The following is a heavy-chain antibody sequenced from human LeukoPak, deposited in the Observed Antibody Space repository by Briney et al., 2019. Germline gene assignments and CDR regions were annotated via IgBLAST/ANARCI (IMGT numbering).Heavy chain of an antibody. Sequence: GGSLRLSCAASGFTFHNFAMSWVRQAPGKGLEWVSSISSSGEFTFYADSVKGRFTIFRDHSRYTLYLQMNSLRAEDAAMYYCVKDRPNYYESNGDYYKRDGDFWGQGTLVTVSA. CDR3: VKDRPNYYESNGDYYKRDGDF. CDR2: ISSSGEFT. D-gene: IGHD3-22*01. J-gene: IGHJ4*02. CDR1: GFTFHNFA. V-gene: IGHV3-23*01.